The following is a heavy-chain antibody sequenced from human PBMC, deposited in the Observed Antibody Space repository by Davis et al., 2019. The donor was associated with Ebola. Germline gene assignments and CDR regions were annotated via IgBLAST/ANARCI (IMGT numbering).Heavy chain of an antibody. CDR3: ARNSITKFNWLDP. CDR2: IYYTGST. J-gene: IGHJ5*02. CDR1: GCSIRSYY. Sequence: SETLSLTCTVSGCSIRSYYWSWIRQPPGKGLEWIGYIYYTGSTDYNPSLKSRVTLSVDTSRNQFSLKMRSVTAADTAVYYCARNSITKFNWLDPWGQGALVTVSS. V-gene: IGHV4-59*01. D-gene: IGHD1-14*01.